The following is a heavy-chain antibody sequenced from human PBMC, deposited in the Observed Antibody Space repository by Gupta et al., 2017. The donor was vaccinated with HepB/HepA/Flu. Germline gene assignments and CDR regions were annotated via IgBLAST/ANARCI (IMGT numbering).Heavy chain of an antibody. Sequence: HGQLQQWGAGLLKPSETLTLTCAVYGVSFSGNYWSWIRQPPGKGLEWIGEINHSGSTYYNPSLKSRITISIDTSKNQFSLKLSSVTAADTAVYYCARENYFDTSGYYDHWGQGTLVTVSS. CDR2: INHSGST. J-gene: IGHJ4*02. D-gene: IGHD3-22*01. CDR3: ARENYFDTSGYYDH. V-gene: IGHV4-34*01. CDR1: GVSFSGNY.